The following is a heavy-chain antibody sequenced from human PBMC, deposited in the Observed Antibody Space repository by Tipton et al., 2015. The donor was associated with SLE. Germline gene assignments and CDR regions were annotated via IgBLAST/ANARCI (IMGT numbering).Heavy chain of an antibody. D-gene: IGHD1-26*01. V-gene: IGHV3-33*01. CDR3: ARESGSSPGLFAA. CDR2: IWFDGSNK. Sequence: SLRLSCAASGFTFSRYAMHWVRQAPGKGLEWVAVIWFDGSNKYYGDSVQGRFTISRDNSKNSVYLQMNSLRVEDTAVYYCARESGSSPGLFAAWGQGSLVPFSS. J-gene: IGHJ5*02. CDR1: GFTFSRYA.